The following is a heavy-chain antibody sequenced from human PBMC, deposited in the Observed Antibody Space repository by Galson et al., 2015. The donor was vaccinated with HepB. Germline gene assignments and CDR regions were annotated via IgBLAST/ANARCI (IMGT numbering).Heavy chain of an antibody. CDR2: INPNSGGT. CDR3: AREGLSHYYYYGMDV. J-gene: IGHJ6*02. CDR1: GYTFTGYY. Sequence: SVKVSCKASGYTFTGYYMHWVRQAPGQGLEWMGWINPNSGGTNYAQKFQGWVTMTRDTSISTAYMELSRLRSDDTAVYYCAREGLSHYYYYGMDVWGQGTTVTVSS. V-gene: IGHV1-2*04. D-gene: IGHD2/OR15-2a*01.